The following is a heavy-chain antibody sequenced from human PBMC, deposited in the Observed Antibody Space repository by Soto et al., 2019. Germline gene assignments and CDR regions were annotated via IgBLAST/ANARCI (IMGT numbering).Heavy chain of an antibody. CDR1: GGSFSGYY. D-gene: IGHD6-19*01. CDR2: INHSGST. J-gene: IGHJ4*02. CDR3: ESSGWYFDY. V-gene: IGHV4-34*01. Sequence: SETLSLTCAVYGGSFSGYYWSWIRQPPGKGLEWIGEINHSGSTNYNPSLKSRVTISVDTSKNQFSLKLSSVTAADTAVYYCESSGWYFDYWGQGTLVTVSS.